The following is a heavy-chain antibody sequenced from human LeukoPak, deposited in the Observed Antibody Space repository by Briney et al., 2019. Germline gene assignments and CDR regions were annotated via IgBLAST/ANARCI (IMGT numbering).Heavy chain of an antibody. CDR1: GFTFSSYG. V-gene: IGHV3-23*01. CDR3: AKSKGSGYDWDY. D-gene: IGHD5-12*01. CDR2: ISGSGGST. J-gene: IGHJ4*02. Sequence: AESLSLSCAASGFTFSSYGISWVRQGPAQGLERVSAISGSGGSTSYADSVKGRSTISRDNSKNTLYLQMNSLRAEDTAVYYCAKSKGSGYDWDYWGQGTLVTVSS.